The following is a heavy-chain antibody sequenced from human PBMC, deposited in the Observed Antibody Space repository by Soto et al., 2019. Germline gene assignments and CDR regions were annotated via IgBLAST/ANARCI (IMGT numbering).Heavy chain of an antibody. J-gene: IGHJ3*02. CDR2: IYYSGST. V-gene: IGHV4-61*01. D-gene: IGHD6-13*01. CDR3: AREQAAAGGNAFDI. Sequence: SETLSLTCTVSGGSVSSGSYYWSWIRQPPGKGLEWIGYIYYSGSTNYNPSLKSRVTISVDTSKNQFSLKLSSVTAADTAVYYCAREQAAAGGNAFDIWGQGTMVTVSS. CDR1: GGSVSSGSYY.